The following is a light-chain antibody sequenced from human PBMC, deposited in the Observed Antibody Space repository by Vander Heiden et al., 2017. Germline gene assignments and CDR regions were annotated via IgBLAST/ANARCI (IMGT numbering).Light chain of an antibody. CDR3: QTEDSSAWV. Sequence: FMLTPPHSVSESPGKTVTISCTRSSGRIASTYVQWYQQRPGSSPNIVIYEDKKRPSGVPDRVSGSIDSATNTATLSIAGLKAEAEEYYDWQTEDSSAWVFGGGTKVTVL. V-gene: IGLV6-57*01. CDR1: SGRIASTY. J-gene: IGLJ3*02. CDR2: EDK.